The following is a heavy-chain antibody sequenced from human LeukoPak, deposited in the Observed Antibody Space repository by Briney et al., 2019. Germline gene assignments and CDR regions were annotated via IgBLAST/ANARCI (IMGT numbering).Heavy chain of an antibody. D-gene: IGHD3-10*01. Sequence: GGSLRLSCAASGFTFSSYEMNCVRQAPGKGLEWLSYISSRGSTIYYADSVKGRFTISRDNAKNSLYLQMNSLRAEDTAVYYCARVSGSDSGFDYWGQGTLVTVSS. CDR2: ISSRGSTI. V-gene: IGHV3-48*03. J-gene: IGHJ4*02. CDR1: GFTFSSYE. CDR3: ARVSGSDSGFDY.